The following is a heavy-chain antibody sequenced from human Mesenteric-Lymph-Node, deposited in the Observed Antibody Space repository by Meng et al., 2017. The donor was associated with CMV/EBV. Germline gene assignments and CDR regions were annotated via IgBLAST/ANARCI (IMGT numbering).Heavy chain of an antibody. CDR1: GFSVSSNI. J-gene: IGHJ4*02. CDR3: ARVTVGMGIDY. D-gene: IGHD6-13*01. V-gene: IGHV3-53*01. CDR2: IYSGDRT. Sequence: GGSLRLSCAASGFSVSSNIMSWARQAPGKGLEWVSVIYSGDRTYYADSVKGRFTISRDNSKNTLYLQMNSLRVEDTAIYYCARVTVGMGIDYWGQGTLVTVSS.